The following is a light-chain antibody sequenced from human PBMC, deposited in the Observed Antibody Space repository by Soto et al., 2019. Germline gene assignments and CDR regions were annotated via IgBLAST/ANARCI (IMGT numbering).Light chain of an antibody. V-gene: IGKV1-5*01. J-gene: IGKJ1*01. CDR1: QSVSGW. CDR3: QQYYSFPRT. Sequence: DIQMTQSPSTLSASVGDRVTVTCRASQSVSGWLAWYQQKPGEAPELLIYAASTLQSGVPSRFSGSGSGTDFTLTISCLQSEDFATYYCQQYYSFPRTFGQGTKVDIK. CDR2: AAS.